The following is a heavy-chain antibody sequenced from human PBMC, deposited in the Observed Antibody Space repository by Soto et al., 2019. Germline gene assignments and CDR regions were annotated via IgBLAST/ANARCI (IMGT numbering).Heavy chain of an antibody. Sequence: HPGGSLRLSCAASGFTFSSYAMSWVRQAPGKGLEWVSAISGSGGSTYYADSVKGRFTISRDNSKNTLYLQMNSLRAEDTAVYYCAKDPTPLDYIDNRGQGNLVTVSS. V-gene: IGHV3-23*01. J-gene: IGHJ4*02. CDR2: ISGSGGST. CDR3: AKDPTPLDYIDN. CDR1: GFTFSSYA.